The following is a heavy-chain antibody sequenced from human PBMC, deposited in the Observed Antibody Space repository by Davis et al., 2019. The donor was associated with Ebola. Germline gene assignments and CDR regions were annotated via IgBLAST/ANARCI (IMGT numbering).Heavy chain of an antibody. D-gene: IGHD2-2*01. V-gene: IGHV1-46*03. CDR1: GYTFTRYY. Sequence: ASVKVSCKASGYTFTRYYLHWVRQAPGQGLEWLGVINPSGGTTNYAQKFQGRVTMTDDTSTSTVYMELSSLRSEDTAVYYCARGRVPKYPMDVWGQGTTVTVSS. J-gene: IGHJ6*02. CDR2: INPSGGTT. CDR3: ARGRVPKYPMDV.